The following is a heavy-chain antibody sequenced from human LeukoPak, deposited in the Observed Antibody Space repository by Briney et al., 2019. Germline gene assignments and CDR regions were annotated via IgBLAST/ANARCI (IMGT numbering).Heavy chain of an antibody. CDR1: GFTFSSYG. CDR2: IWYNGSNK. CDR3: ARDPAQGIDY. D-gene: IGHD6-13*01. V-gene: IGHV3-33*01. Sequence: GRSLRLSCAASGFTFSSYGMHWVRQAPGKGLEWVAVIWYNGSNKYYADSVKGRFIISRDNSKNTLYLQMNSLRAEDTAVYYCARDPAQGIDYWGQGTLVTVSS. J-gene: IGHJ4*02.